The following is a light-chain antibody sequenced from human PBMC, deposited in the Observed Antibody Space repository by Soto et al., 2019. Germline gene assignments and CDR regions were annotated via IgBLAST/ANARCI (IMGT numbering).Light chain of an antibody. CDR3: KSYAGSNTYV. J-gene: IGLJ1*01. V-gene: IGLV2-8*01. CDR1: KNDIGVYAF. Sequence: QSALTQPPSASGSPGQSVTISWTGTKNDIGVYAFVSWYQHHPGKAPRLIIYEVVQRPSGVPDRFSGSKSGNTASLTVSGLQAADEADYFCKSYAGSNTYVFGSGTKLTVL. CDR2: EVV.